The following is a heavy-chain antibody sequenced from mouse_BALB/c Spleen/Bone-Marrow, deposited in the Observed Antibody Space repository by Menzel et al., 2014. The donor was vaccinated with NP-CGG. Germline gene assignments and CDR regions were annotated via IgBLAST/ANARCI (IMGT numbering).Heavy chain of an antibody. J-gene: IGHJ3*01. Sequence: VQLQQSGPELVKPGTSVKISCKASGYSFTGYYMHWVKQSHVKSLEWIGRINPYTGATTYNQNFNVKASLTVGKSSSTAYMELHSLTSEDSAVYYCARGDWFTYWGQGTLVTVSA. CDR1: GYSFTGYY. V-gene: IGHV1-31*01. CDR2: INPYTGAT. CDR3: ARGDWFTY.